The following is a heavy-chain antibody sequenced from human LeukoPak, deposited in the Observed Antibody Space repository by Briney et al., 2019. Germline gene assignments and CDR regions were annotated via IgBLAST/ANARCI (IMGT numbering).Heavy chain of an antibody. D-gene: IGHD3-9*01. V-gene: IGHV4-59*01. CDR1: GGSISSCY. CDR2: IYYSGST. Sequence: PSETLSLTCTVSGGSISSCYWSWIRQPPGKGLEGIGYIYYSGSTNYKSSLKSRVTISVDTSKNQFSLKLSSVTAADTAVYYCARLTGYSSESWFDPWGQGTLVTVSS. CDR3: ARLTGYSSESWFDP. J-gene: IGHJ5*02.